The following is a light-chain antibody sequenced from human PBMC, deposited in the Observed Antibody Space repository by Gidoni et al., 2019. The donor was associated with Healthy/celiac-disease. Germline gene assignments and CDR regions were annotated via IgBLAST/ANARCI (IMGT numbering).Light chain of an antibody. CDR1: QGISSA. J-gene: IGKJ4*01. CDR3: PQFNSYPLT. CDR2: DAS. Sequence: SQGTQSPSSLSASVGDRVTITCLASQGISSALTWYQKKPGKAPKLLIYDASSLESGFPSRSSGSGSGTDFTLTISSLQPEDFATSFCPQFNSYPLTFGGGTKVEIK. V-gene: IGKV1-13*02.